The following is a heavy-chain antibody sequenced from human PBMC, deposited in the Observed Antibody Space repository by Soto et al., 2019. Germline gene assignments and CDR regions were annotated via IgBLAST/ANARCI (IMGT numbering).Heavy chain of an antibody. CDR3: ARAGYSYDTGYYFDY. Sequence: PSETLSLTCTVSGGSISNYYWTWIRQPPGKGLEWVGFVYYTGSTSYNPSLKSRVTISLDTSKNQFSLKLNSVTAADTAVYYCARAGYSYDTGYYFDYWGQGTLVTVSS. CDR2: VYYTGST. D-gene: IGHD5-18*01. V-gene: IGHV4-59*01. CDR1: GGSISNYY. J-gene: IGHJ4*02.